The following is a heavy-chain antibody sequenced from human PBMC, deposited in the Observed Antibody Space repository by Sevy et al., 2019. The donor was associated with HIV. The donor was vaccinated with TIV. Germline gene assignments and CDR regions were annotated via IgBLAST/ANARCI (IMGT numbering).Heavy chain of an antibody. J-gene: IGHJ4*02. CDR1: GYSFASYW. CDR3: ARQETLGSSAYGDYYFDY. CDR2: IYPGDSDT. V-gene: IGHV5-51*01. D-gene: IGHD6-6*01. Sequence: GESLKISCKGSGYSFASYWIGWVRQMPGKGLECMGIIYPGDSDTRYSQSFQGQVTISADKSISTAYLQWSSLKASDTAMYYCARQETLGSSAYGDYYFDYWGQGPLVTVSS.